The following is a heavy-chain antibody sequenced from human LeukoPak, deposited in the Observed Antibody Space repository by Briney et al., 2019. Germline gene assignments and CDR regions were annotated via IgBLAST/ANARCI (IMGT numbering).Heavy chain of an antibody. J-gene: IGHJ4*02. V-gene: IGHV4-59*01. D-gene: IGHD6-13*01. CDR2: IYYSGST. CDR1: GGSISSYY. CDR3: ARARDGGYYFDY. Sequence: PSETLSLTRTVSGGSISSYYWSWIRQPPGKGLEWIGYIYYSGSTNYNPSLKSRVTISVDTSKNQFSLKLSSVTAADTAVYYCARARDGGYYFDYWGQGTLVTVSS.